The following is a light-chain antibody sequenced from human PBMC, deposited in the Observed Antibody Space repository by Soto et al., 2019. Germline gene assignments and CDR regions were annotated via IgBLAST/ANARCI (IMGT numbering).Light chain of an antibody. Sequence: EIVLTQSPATLSLSPGERATLSCIASQSVTKSLAWYQQKPGQAPRLLIFATSHRATDIPTRFSGSGSETDFTLTISSLEPEDFAVYYCQQRSDWPPSLTFGGGTKVEIK. CDR3: QQRSDWPPSLT. CDR1: QSVTKS. J-gene: IGKJ4*01. V-gene: IGKV3-11*01. CDR2: ATS.